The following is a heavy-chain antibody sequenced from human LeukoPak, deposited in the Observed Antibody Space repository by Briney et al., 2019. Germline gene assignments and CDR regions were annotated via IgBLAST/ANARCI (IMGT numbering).Heavy chain of an antibody. CDR3: ARVSLYYGVFDY. J-gene: IGHJ4*02. V-gene: IGHV4-39*07. CDR1: GGSISSTDYY. D-gene: IGHD1-26*01. Sequence: SETLSLTCTVSGGSISSTDYYWGWIRQPPGKGLEWVGSIYYSGSTYHNPSLKSRVTMSVDTSKNQFSLKLSSVTAADTAVYYCARVSLYYGVFDYWGQGTLVTVSS. CDR2: IYYSGST.